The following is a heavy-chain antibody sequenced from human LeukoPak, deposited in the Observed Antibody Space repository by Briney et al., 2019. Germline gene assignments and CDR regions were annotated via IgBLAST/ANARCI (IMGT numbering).Heavy chain of an antibody. CDR1: GGTFSSYA. CDR2: IIPIFGTA. J-gene: IGHJ4*02. Sequence: SVKVSCKASGGTFSSYAISWVRQAPGQGLEWMGGIIPIFGTANYAQKCQGRVTITTDESTSTAYMELSSLRSEDTAVYYCARTGGQIQLWSTGIDYWGQGTLVTVSS. V-gene: IGHV1-69*05. CDR3: ARTGGQIQLWSTGIDY. D-gene: IGHD5-18*01.